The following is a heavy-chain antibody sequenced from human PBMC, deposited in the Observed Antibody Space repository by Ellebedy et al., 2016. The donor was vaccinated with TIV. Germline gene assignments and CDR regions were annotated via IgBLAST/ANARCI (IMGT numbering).Heavy chain of an antibody. V-gene: IGHV3-7*01. CDR3: ARHPPLGLS. D-gene: IGHD3-16*01. J-gene: IGHJ5*01. Sequence: GESLKISCTASGFTFGDYAMSWVRQAPGKGLEWVANIKQDGSEKHYVDSVKGRFTISRDNAKNSLYLQMNSLRAEDTALYYCARHPPLGLSWGQGTLVTVSS. CDR2: IKQDGSEK. CDR1: GFTFGDYA.